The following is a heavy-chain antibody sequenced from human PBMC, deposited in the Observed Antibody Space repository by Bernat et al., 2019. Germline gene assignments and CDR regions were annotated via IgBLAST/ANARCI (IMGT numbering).Heavy chain of an antibody. CDR2: ISSSGSTI. CDR1: GFTFSDYY. Sequence: QVQLVESGGGLVKPGGSLRLSCAASGFTFSDYYMSWIRQAPGKGLEWVSYISSSGSTINYADSVKGRFTISRDNTKNSLYLQMNTLGAEDTAVYYCARDFPFHSRGWNYHYYMDVWGEGTAVTVSS. J-gene: IGHJ6*03. D-gene: IGHD6-19*01. CDR3: ARDFPFHSRGWNYHYYMDV. V-gene: IGHV3-11*01.